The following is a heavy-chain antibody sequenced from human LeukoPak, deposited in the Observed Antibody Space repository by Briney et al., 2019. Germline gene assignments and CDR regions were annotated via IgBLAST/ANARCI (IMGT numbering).Heavy chain of an antibody. CDR3: ASERYYFDH. D-gene: IGHD1-14*01. CDR1: GFIVSSYV. J-gene: IGHJ4*02. V-gene: IGHV3-23*01. CDR2: MNTNGAT. Sequence: GESLRLSCAASGFIVSSYVMSWVRLTPGKGLEWVSTMNTNGATYYADSVKGRFTVSRDNSKNTLFLFMNSLRDEDTAIYYCASERYYFDHWGQGTLVSVSS.